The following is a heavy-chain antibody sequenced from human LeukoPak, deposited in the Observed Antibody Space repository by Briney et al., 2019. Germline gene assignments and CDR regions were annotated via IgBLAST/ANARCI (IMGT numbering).Heavy chain of an antibody. D-gene: IGHD2-2*01. V-gene: IGHV1-8*01. CDR1: GYTFTSYD. CDR3: AKLVDCSSTSCYFDY. Sequence: ASVKVSCKASGYTFTSYDINWVRQATGQGLEWMGWMNPNNGNTGYAQKFQGRVTMTRNTSISTAYMELSSLRSEDTAVYYCAKLVDCSSTSCYFDYWGQGTLVTVSS. CDR2: MNPNNGNT. J-gene: IGHJ4*02.